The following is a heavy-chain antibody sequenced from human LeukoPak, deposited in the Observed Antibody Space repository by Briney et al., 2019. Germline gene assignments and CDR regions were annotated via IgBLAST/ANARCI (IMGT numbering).Heavy chain of an antibody. CDR2: LSGGGGNT. CDR1: GFTFSSYA. J-gene: IGHJ3*02. V-gene: IGHV3-23*01. CDR3: EDGIRDFALGDAFDI. D-gene: IGHD3-9*01. Sequence: PGGSLRLSCAASGFTFSSYAMSWFRQAPGRKLERASGLSGGGGNTFYADSVKGRFNISRDNSKNTLYLQMNSLRAEDTFFFQAEDGIRDFALGDAFDIWGQGTMVTVSS.